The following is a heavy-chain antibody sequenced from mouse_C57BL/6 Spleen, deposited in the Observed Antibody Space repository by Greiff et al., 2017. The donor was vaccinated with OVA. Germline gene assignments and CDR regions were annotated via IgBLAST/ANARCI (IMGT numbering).Heavy chain of an antibody. CDR1: GYAFSSSW. CDR3: ARRKDGKGGYYAMDY. D-gene: IGHD2-1*01. J-gene: IGHJ4*01. V-gene: IGHV1-82*01. Sequence: VQLQQSGPELVKPGASVKISCKASGYAFSSSWMNWVKQRPGKGLEWIGRIYPGDGDTNYNGKFKGKATLTADKSSSTAYMQLSSLTSEDSAVYFCARRKDGKGGYYAMDYWGQGTSVTVSS. CDR2: IYPGDGDT.